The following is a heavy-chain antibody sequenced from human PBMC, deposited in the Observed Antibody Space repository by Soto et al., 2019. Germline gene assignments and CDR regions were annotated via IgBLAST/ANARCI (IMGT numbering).Heavy chain of an antibody. D-gene: IGHD3-22*01. CDR2: TDPSDSQT. CDR1: GYSFAGYW. V-gene: IGHV5-10-1*01. CDR3: ARQIYDSDTGPNFQYYFDS. Sequence: GESLKISCKGSGYSFAGYWITWVRQKPGKGLEWMGRTDPSDSQTYYSPSFRGHVTISVTKSITTVFLQWSSLRASDTAMYYCARQIYDSDTGPNFQYYFDSWGQGTPVTVSS. J-gene: IGHJ4*02.